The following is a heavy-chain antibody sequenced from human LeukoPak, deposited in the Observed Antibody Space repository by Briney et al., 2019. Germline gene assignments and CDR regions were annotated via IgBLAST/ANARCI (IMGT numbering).Heavy chain of an antibody. J-gene: IGHJ5*02. Sequence: SETLSLTCTVSGGSISSGDYYWSWIRQPPGTGLEWIGYIYYSGSTYYNPSLKSRVTISVDTSKNQFSLKLSSVTAADTAVYYCARDHYDSSDLNWFDPWGQGTLVTVSS. CDR3: ARDHYDSSDLNWFDP. CDR1: GGSISSGDYY. V-gene: IGHV4-30-4*01. CDR2: IYYSGST. D-gene: IGHD3-22*01.